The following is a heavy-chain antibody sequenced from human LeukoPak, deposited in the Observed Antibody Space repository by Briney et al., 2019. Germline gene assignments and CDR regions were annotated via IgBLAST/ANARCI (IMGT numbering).Heavy chain of an antibody. V-gene: IGHV3-23*01. CDR3: AKRGFGDYLNYYYYYMDV. CDR2: ISGSGGST. CDR1: GFTFSSYA. J-gene: IGHJ6*03. D-gene: IGHD4-17*01. Sequence: GGSLRLSCAASGFTFSSYAMSWVRQAPGKGLEWVSAISGSGGSTYYADSVKGRFTISRDDSRNTLYLQMNSLRVEDTAVYSCAKRGFGDYLNYYYYYMDVWGKGTTVTVSS.